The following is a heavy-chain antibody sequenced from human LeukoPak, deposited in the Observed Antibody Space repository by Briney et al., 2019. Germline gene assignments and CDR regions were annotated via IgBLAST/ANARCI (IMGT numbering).Heavy chain of an antibody. Sequence: GGSLRLSCAVSGFTFSSNYMNWVRQAPGKGLEWVSAISGRGDITYYADSVKGRFTISRDNAKNTLYLQMSTLRDEDTAVYYCAKERHYYGSGSPEYWGQGTLVTVSS. V-gene: IGHV3-23*01. J-gene: IGHJ4*02. D-gene: IGHD3-10*01. CDR1: GFTFSSNY. CDR3: AKERHYYGSGSPEY. CDR2: ISGRGDIT.